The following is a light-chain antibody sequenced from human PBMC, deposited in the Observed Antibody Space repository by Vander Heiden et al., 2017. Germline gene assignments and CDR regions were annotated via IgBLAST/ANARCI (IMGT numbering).Light chain of an antibody. V-gene: IGKV3D-7*01. J-gene: IGKJ4*01. CDR1: QSVSSSY. CDR3: QQDDNLPLT. CDR2: GAS. Sequence: EIVMTQSPATLSLSPGERATLSCRASQSVSSSYLSWYQQKPGQAPRLLIYGASTRATGIPARFSGSGSGTDFTLTISSLQPEDFAVYYCQQDDNLPLTFGGGTKVXIK.